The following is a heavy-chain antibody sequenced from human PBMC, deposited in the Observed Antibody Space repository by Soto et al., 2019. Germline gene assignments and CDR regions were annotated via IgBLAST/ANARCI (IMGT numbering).Heavy chain of an antibody. CDR3: AKCLWFGESRSNWFDP. CDR2: ISGSGGST. V-gene: IGHV3-23*01. J-gene: IGHJ5*02. CDR1: GFTFSSYA. Sequence: GGSLRLSCAASGFTFSSYAMSWVRQAPGKGLEWVSAISGSGGSTCYADSVKGRFTISRDNSKNTLYLQMNSLRAEDTAVYYCAKCLWFGESRSNWFDPWGQGTLVTVSS. D-gene: IGHD3-10*01.